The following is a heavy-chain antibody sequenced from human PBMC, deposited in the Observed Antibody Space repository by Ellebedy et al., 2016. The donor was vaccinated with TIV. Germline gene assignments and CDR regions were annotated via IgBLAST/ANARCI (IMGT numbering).Heavy chain of an antibody. CDR1: GFTFSSYS. D-gene: IGHD2-21*02. V-gene: IGHV3-21*01. J-gene: IGHJ4*02. Sequence: GESLKISCAASGFTFSSYSMNWVRQAPGKGLEWVSSISSSSSYIYYADSVKGRFTISRDNAKNSLYLQMNSLRAEDTAVYYCARDPAYCGGDCPNYDYWGQGTLVTVSS. CDR2: ISSSSSYI. CDR3: ARDPAYCGGDCPNYDY.